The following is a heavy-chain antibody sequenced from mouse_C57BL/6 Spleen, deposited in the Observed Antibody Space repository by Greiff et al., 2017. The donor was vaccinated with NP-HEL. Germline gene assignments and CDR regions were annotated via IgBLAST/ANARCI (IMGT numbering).Heavy chain of an antibody. CDR1: GYNFTSYW. J-gene: IGHJ3*01. CDR2: IDPNSGGT. CDR3: ARDISGLVAY. D-gene: IGHD3-2*02. V-gene: IGHV1-72*01. Sequence: QVQLQQPGAELVKPGASVKLSCKASGYNFTSYWMHWVKQRPGRGLEWIGRIDPNSGGTKYTEKFKGKATLTVDKPSSTAYMPLRSLTSEDSAVYYCARDISGLVAYWGQGTLVTVSA.